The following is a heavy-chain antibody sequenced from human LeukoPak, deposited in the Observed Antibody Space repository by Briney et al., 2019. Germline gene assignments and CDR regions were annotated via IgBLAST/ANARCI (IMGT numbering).Heavy chain of an antibody. CDR3: AKGAGSGWSDY. J-gene: IGHJ4*02. CDR1: GSTFSSYG. CDR2: ISYDGSNK. D-gene: IGHD6-19*01. V-gene: IGHV3-30*18. Sequence: GGSLRLSCAASGSTFSSYGMHWVRQAPGKGLEWVAVISYDGSNKYYADSVKGRFTISRDNSKNTLYLQMNSLRAEDTAVYYCAKGAGSGWSDYWGQGTLVTVSS.